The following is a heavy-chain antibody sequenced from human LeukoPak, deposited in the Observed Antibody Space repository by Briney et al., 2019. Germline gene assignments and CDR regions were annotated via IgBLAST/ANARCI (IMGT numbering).Heavy chain of an antibody. V-gene: IGHV3-23*01. CDR2: ISGSGGST. D-gene: IGHD6-13*01. CDR3: AKGHLAPYSSSWYSPPGMDV. CDR1: GFTFSSYA. J-gene: IGHJ6*02. Sequence: PGGSLRLSCAASGFTFSSYAMSWVRQAPGKGLEWVSAISGSGGSTYYADSVKGRLTISRDNSKNTLYLQMNSLRAEDTAVYYCAKGHLAPYSSSWYSPPGMDVWGQGTTATVPS.